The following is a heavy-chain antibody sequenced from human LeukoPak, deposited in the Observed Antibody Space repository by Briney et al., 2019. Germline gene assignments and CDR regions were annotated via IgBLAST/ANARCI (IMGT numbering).Heavy chain of an antibody. D-gene: IGHD3-22*01. CDR3: ARDPHYYDSSGYYGIFDY. CDR1: GFTFSSYS. V-gene: IGHV3-21*01. CDR2: ISSSSSYI. J-gene: IGHJ4*02. Sequence: GGSLRLSCAASGFTFSSYSMNWVRQAPGKGLEWVSSISSSSSYIYYADSVKGRFTISRDNAKNSLYLQMNSPRAEDTAVYYCARDPHYYDSSGYYGIFDYWGQGTLVTVSS.